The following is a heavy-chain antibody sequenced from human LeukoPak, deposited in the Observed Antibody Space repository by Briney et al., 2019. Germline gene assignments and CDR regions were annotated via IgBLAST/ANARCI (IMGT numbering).Heavy chain of an antibody. CDR2: IYWDDDK. V-gene: IGHV2-5*05. CDR1: GFSLSTSGVG. J-gene: IGHJ4*02. Sequence: SGPTLVNPTQTLTLTCTFSGFSLSTSGVGVGWIRQPPGKALEWLALIYWDDDKRYGPSLKSRLTITKDTSKNQVVLTMTNMDPVDTATYYCAHSPVQRGYSYGGHFDYWGQGTLVTASS. CDR3: AHSPVQRGYSYGGHFDY. D-gene: IGHD5-18*01.